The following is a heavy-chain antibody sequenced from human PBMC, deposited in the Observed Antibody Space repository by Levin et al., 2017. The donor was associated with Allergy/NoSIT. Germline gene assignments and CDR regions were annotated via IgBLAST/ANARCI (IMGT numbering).Heavy chain of an antibody. CDR1: GFTFSGYN. Sequence: ETLSLTCAASGFTFSGYNMHWVRQAPGKGLEWVSSISSSSSYIYYADSVKGRFTISRDNAKHSLYLQMNSLRADDTAMYYCARGDCGGGGCYSLSVRAFDIWGQGTKVAVSS. CDR3: ARGDCGGGGCYSLSVRAFDI. J-gene: IGHJ3*02. D-gene: IGHD2-15*01. V-gene: IGHV3-21*01. CDR2: ISSSSSYI.